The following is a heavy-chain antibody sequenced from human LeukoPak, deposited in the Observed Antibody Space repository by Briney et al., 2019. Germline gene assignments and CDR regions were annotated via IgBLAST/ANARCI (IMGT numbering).Heavy chain of an antibody. CDR3: ASSGEVRGVIRDY. Sequence: GGSLRLSCAASGFSFSRYSMDWVRQAPGKGLEWVSVIYSGGSTYYADSVKGRFTISRDNSKNTLYLQMNSLRAEDTAVYYCASSGEVRGVIRDYWGQGTLVTVSS. D-gene: IGHD3-10*01. CDR2: IYSGGST. V-gene: IGHV3-66*01. J-gene: IGHJ4*02. CDR1: GFSFSRYS.